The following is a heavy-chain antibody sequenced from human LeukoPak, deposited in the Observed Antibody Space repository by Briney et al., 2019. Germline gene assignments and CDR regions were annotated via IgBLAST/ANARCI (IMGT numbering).Heavy chain of an antibody. CDR1: IGTLRGYY. Sequence: SSETLSLTCAVFIGTLRGYYGTWFARPPGKGRGGIGEINNRGSTNYKPSLKSRVTISVDTSKNQVSLKLNSVTAADTAVYYCARGHIVVVVATTRSDAFDMWGQGTMVTVSS. CDR3: ARGHIVVVVATTRSDAFDM. J-gene: IGHJ3*02. V-gene: IGHV4-34*01. CDR2: INNRGST. D-gene: IGHD2-15*01.